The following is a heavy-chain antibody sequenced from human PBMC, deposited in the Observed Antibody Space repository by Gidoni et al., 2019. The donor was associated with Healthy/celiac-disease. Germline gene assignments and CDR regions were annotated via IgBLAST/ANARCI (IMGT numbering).Heavy chain of an antibody. CDR1: GGSFSGYY. Sequence: VQLQQWGAGLLKPSETLSLTCAVYGGSFSGYYWSWIRQPPGKGLEWIGEINHSGSTNYNPSLKSRVTISVDTSKNQFSLKLSSVTAADTAVYYCARGVRSSSWRYWGQGTLVTVSS. J-gene: IGHJ4*02. V-gene: IGHV4-34*01. CDR2: INHSGST. CDR3: ARGVRSSSWRY. D-gene: IGHD6-13*01.